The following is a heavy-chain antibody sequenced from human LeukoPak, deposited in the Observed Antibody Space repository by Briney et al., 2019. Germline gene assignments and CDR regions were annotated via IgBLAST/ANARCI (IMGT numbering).Heavy chain of an antibody. CDR1: VGTFSSYA. CDR3: ARPGDSSGYYFDY. CDR2: IIPILGIA. V-gene: IGHV1-69*04. D-gene: IGHD3-22*01. J-gene: IGHJ4*02. Sequence: SVKVSCKASVGTFSSYAISWVRQAPGQGLEWMGRIIPILGIANYAQKFQGRVTITADKSTNTAYMELSSLRSEDTAVYYCARPGDSSGYYFDYWGQGTLVTVSS.